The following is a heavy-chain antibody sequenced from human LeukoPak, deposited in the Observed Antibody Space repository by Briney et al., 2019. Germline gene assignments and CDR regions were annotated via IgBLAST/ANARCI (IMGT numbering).Heavy chain of an antibody. CDR2: IYYSGST. V-gene: IGHV4-59*01. CDR1: GVSISSYY. CDR3: ARPHGYCSGGSCPPGYWYFDL. Sequence: SETLSLTCTVSGVSISSYYWSWLRQPPGKGLEWIGYIYYSGSTNYNPSLKSRVTISVDTSKNQFSLKLSSVTAADTAVYYCARPHGYCSGGSCPPGYWYFDLWGRGTLVTVSS. D-gene: IGHD2-15*01. J-gene: IGHJ2*01.